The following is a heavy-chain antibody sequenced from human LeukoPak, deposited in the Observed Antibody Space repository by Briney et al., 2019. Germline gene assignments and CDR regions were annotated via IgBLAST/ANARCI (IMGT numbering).Heavy chain of an antibody. Sequence: GESLKISCKGSGYSFTSYWIGWVRQVPGKGLEWMGIIYPGDSDTRYSPSFQGQVTISADKSISTAYLQWSSLKASDTAMYYCARLGYDSSGYYTAPIDYWGQGTLVTVSS. J-gene: IGHJ4*02. D-gene: IGHD3-22*01. CDR1: GYSFTSYW. CDR2: IYPGDSDT. CDR3: ARLGYDSSGYYTAPIDY. V-gene: IGHV5-51*01.